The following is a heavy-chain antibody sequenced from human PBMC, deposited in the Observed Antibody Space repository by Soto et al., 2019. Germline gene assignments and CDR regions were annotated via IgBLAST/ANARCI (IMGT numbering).Heavy chain of an antibody. CDR2: IIPIFGTA. CDR3: ARGGLGGAMFHYGSGSYYLGFSH. J-gene: IGHJ4*02. D-gene: IGHD3-10*01. V-gene: IGHV1-69*01. Sequence: QVQLVQSGAEVKKPGSSVKVSCKASGGTFSSYAISWVRQAPGQGLEWMGGIIPIFGTANYAQKFQGRVTITADESTSTAYMELSSLRSEDTAVYYCARGGLGGAMFHYGSGSYYLGFSHWGQGTLVTVSS. CDR1: GGTFSSYA.